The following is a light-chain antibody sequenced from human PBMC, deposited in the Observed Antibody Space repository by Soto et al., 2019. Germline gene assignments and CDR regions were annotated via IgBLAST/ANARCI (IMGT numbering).Light chain of an antibody. CDR2: YAS. Sequence: EIMMTQSPATLSVSPGERATLSCRASQSVGSNVAWYQQKPGQAPRLLLYYASTRATGIPARFSGSGSGTVFFLTISSLQSEDFALYYCLQYNNWPPITFGQGTRLEI. V-gene: IGKV3-15*01. J-gene: IGKJ5*01. CDR3: LQYNNWPPIT. CDR1: QSVGSN.